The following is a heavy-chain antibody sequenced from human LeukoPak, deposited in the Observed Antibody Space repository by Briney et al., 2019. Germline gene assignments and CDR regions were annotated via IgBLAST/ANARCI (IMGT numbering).Heavy chain of an antibody. D-gene: IGHD5-12*01. Sequence: GRSLRLSCAASGFTFSSYGMHWVRQAPGKGLEWVAVISYDGSNKYYADSVKGRFTISRDNSKNTLYLQMNSLRAEDTAVYYCAKDGASGYSGSDYWDQGTLVTVSS. V-gene: IGHV3-30*18. CDR1: GFTFSSYG. J-gene: IGHJ4*02. CDR3: AKDGASGYSGSDY. CDR2: ISYDGSNK.